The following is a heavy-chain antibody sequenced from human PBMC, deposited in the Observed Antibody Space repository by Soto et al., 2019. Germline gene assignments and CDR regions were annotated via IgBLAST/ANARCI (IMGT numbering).Heavy chain of an antibody. CDR2: ISYDGSNK. CDR3: AKDLDLGYCSGGSCSGGAFDI. V-gene: IGHV3-30*18. Sequence: GGSLRLSCAASGFTFSSYGMHWFRQAPGKGLEWVAVISYDGSNKYYADSVKGRFTISRDNSKNTLYLQMNSLRAEDTAVYYCAKDLDLGYCSGGSCSGGAFDIWGQGTMVTVSS. CDR1: GFTFSSYG. D-gene: IGHD2-15*01. J-gene: IGHJ3*02.